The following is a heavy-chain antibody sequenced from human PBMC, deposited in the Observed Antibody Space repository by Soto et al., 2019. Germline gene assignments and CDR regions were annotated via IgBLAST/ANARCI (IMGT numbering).Heavy chain of an antibody. CDR1: GGSFSGYY. Sequence: SETLSLTCAVYGGSFSGYYWSWIRQPPGKGLEWIGEINHSGSTNYNPSLKSRVTISVDTSKNQFSLKLSSVTAADTAVYYCARGKLSEDVWGSYRYHFDYWGQGTVVTVSS. D-gene: IGHD3-16*02. J-gene: IGHJ4*02. CDR2: INHSGST. V-gene: IGHV4-34*01. CDR3: ARGKLSEDVWGSYRYHFDY.